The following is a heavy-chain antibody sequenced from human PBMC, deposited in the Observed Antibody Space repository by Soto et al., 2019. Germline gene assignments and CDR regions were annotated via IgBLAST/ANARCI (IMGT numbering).Heavy chain of an antibody. Sequence: GGSLRLSCAASGFTFSSYGMHWVRQAPGEGLEWVAVISYDGSNKYYADSVKGRFTISRDNSKNTLYLQMNSLRAEDTAVYYCAKDLPAVTHYYYYYGMDVWGQGTTVTVSS. CDR2: ISYDGSNK. V-gene: IGHV3-30*18. D-gene: IGHD4-4*01. CDR1: GFTFSSYG. CDR3: AKDLPAVTHYYYYYGMDV. J-gene: IGHJ6*02.